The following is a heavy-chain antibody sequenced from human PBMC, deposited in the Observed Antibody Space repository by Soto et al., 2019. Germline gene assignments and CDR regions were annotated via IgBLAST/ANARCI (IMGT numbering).Heavy chain of an antibody. CDR3: ARSLLKVILPLGY. D-gene: IGHD3-3*02. V-gene: IGHV1-2*02. Sequence: ASVKVSCKASGYTFSGYDMHWVRQAPGQGLEWMGWINTLSGDTSFPQKFQGRLAMTRDTSIDTAFMEVSRLTSDDTAIYYCARSLLKVILPLGYWGQGTLVTVSS. CDR2: INTLSGDT. CDR1: GYTFSGYD. J-gene: IGHJ4*02.